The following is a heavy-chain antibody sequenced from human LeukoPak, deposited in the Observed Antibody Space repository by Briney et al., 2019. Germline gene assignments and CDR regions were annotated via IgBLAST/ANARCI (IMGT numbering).Heavy chain of an antibody. CDR1: GGSISSGSYY. V-gene: IGHV4-61*02. J-gene: IGHJ4*02. CDR2: IYTSGST. CDR3: ARGTYYYDRFDY. Sequence: SQTLSLTCTVSGGSISSGSYYWSWIRQPAEKGLEWIGRIYTSGSTNYNPSLKSRVTISVDTSKNQFSLKLSSVTAADTAVYYCARGTYYYDRFDYWGQGTLVTVSS. D-gene: IGHD3-22*01.